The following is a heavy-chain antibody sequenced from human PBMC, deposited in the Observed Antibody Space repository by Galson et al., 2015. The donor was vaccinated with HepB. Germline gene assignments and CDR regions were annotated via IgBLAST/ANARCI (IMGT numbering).Heavy chain of an antibody. CDR3: ARDRTVTAAGNFDY. CDR2: AWYDGSIK. J-gene: IGHJ4*02. CDR1: GFTFGTYG. V-gene: IGHV3-33*08. Sequence: SLRLSCAASGFTFGTYGMHWVRQAPGKGLEWVAVAWYDGSIKYYTDSVKGRFTIPRDNSKNTLYLQMSSLRAEDTAVYYCARDRTVTAAGNFDYWGQGTPVAVSS. D-gene: IGHD6-13*01.